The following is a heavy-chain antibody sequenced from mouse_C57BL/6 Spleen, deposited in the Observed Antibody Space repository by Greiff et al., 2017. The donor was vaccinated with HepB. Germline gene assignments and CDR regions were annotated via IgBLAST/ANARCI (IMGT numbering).Heavy chain of an antibody. CDR1: GYTFTSYW. Sequence: QVQLQQPGAELVMPGASVKLSCKASGYTFTSYWMHWVKQRPGQGLEWIGEIDPSDSYTNYNQKFKGKSTLTVDKSSSTAYMQLSSLTSEDSAVYYCARGLLRSMDYWGQGTSGTVSS. D-gene: IGHD1-1*01. J-gene: IGHJ4*01. CDR3: ARGLLRSMDY. V-gene: IGHV1-69*01. CDR2: IDPSDSYT.